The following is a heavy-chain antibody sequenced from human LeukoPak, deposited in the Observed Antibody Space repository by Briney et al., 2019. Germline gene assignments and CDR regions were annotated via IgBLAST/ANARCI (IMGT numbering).Heavy chain of an antibody. CDR1: GYSISSGYY. CDR2: IYRSGST. J-gene: IGHJ4*02. CDR3: ARDLLEGDSSGLIDY. V-gene: IGHV4-38-2*02. Sequence: SETLSLTCTVSGYSISSGYYWGWIRQPPGKGLEWIGSIYRSGSTYYNPSLKSRVTISVDTSKNQFSLKLRSVTAADTAVYYCARDLLEGDSSGLIDYWGQGTLVTVSS. D-gene: IGHD3-22*01.